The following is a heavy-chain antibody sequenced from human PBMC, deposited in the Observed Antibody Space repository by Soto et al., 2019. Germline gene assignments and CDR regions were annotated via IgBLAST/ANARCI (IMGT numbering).Heavy chain of an antibody. V-gene: IGHV4-31*03. CDR3: ARDSAIQQLVLEGWYFDL. D-gene: IGHD6-6*01. CDR2: IYYSGST. CDR1: GGSISSGGYY. J-gene: IGHJ2*01. Sequence: QVQLQESGPGLVKPSQTLSLTCTVSGGSISSGGYYWSWIRQHPGKGLEWIGYIYYSGSTYYNPSLKSRVTISVDTSKHQFSLKLSSVTAADTAVYYCARDSAIQQLVLEGWYFDLWGRGTLVTVSS.